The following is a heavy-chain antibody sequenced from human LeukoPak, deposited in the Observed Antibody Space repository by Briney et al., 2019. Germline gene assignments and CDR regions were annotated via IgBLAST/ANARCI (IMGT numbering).Heavy chain of an antibody. Sequence: GGSLRLSCGASGFSFSTHDMHWVRQAPGKGLEWVAFIRYDGSNKYYADSVKGRFTISRDNSKNTLYLQMNSLRAEDTAVYYCAKVDYYDSSGTDYWGQGTLVTVSS. V-gene: IGHV3-30*02. J-gene: IGHJ4*02. CDR3: AKVDYYDSSGTDY. CDR2: IRYDGSNK. CDR1: GFSFSTHD. D-gene: IGHD3-22*01.